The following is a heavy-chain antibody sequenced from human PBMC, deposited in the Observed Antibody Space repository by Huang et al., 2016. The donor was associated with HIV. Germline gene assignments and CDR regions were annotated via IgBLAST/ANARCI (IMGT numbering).Heavy chain of an antibody. CDR2: ISYDGSNK. J-gene: IGHJ4*02. V-gene: IGHV3-30*03. D-gene: IGHD3-16*01. CDR1: GFIFNNYG. CDR3: ASQGGRNVNTY. Sequence: QVQLVESGGGVVQPGRSLRLSCSGSGFIFNNYGMHWVRQAAGKGLGWVAVISYDGSNKFYADSVKGRFTISRDNSKNTLYLQMNSLRAEDTAVYYCASQGGRNVNTYWGQGTLVTVSS.